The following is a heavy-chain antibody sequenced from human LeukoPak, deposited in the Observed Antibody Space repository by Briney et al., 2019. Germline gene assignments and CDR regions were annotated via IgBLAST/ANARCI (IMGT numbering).Heavy chain of an antibody. CDR2: ISSAGTT. V-gene: IGHV3-66*01. CDR1: GFTVSSSY. D-gene: IGHD6-13*01. J-gene: IGHJ4*02. CDR3: ARDLEAANTYYFDY. Sequence: GGSLRLSCAASGFTVSSSYMSWVRQAPGKGLEWVSIISSAGTTYYADSVKGRFTISRDNSKNTVYLQVNSLRDEDTAVYYCARDLEAANTYYFDYWGQGAMVTVSS.